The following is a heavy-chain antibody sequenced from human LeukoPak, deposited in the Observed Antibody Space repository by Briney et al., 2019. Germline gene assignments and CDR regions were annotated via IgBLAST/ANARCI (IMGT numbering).Heavy chain of an antibody. CDR3: ARVVYSSGWYFDY. V-gene: IGHV4-59*01. J-gene: IGHJ4*02. CDR1: GGSISSYY. CDR2: IYYSGST. D-gene: IGHD6-19*01. Sequence: SETLSLTCTVSGGSISSYYWSWIRQHPGKGLEWIGYIYYSGSTNYNPSLKSRVTISVDTSKNQFSLKLSSVTAADTAVYYCARVVYSSGWYFDYWGQGTLVTVSS.